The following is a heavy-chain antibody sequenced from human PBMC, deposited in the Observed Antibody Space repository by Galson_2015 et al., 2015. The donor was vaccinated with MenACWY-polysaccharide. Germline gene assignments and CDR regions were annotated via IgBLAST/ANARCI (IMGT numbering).Heavy chain of an antibody. V-gene: IGHV4-59*01. Sequence: ETLSLTCTVSGGSISSYYWSWIRQPPGQGLEWIGYIYYSGSTNYNPSLKSRVTISVDTSKNQFSLKLSSVTAADTAVYYCARDLTAVAGTGYFDYWGQGTLVTVSS. D-gene: IGHD6-19*01. J-gene: IGHJ4*02. CDR3: ARDLTAVAGTGYFDY. CDR1: GGSISSYY. CDR2: IYYSGST.